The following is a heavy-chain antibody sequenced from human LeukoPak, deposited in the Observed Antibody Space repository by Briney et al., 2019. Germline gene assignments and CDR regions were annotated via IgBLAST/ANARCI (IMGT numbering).Heavy chain of an antibody. D-gene: IGHD3-3*01. J-gene: IGHJ4*02. V-gene: IGHV1-69*05. CDR2: IIPIFGTA. CDR3: ARSPIFGVVNNYYFDY. CDR1: GGTFSSYA. Sequence: ASVKVSCKASGGTFSSYAISWVRQAPGQGLEWMGGIIPIFGTANYAQKFQGRVTITTDESTSTAYMELSSLRSEDTAVYYCARSPIFGVVNNYYFDYWGQGTLVTVSS.